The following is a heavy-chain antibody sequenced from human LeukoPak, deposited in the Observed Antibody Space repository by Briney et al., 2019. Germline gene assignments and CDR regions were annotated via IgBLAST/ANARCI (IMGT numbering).Heavy chain of an antibody. D-gene: IGHD3-22*01. J-gene: IGHJ5*02. CDR1: GGSISSYY. V-gene: IGHV4-4*07. CDR3: ARDPYDSSGYYSWFDP. CDR2: IYTSGST. Sequence: SETLSLTCTVSGGSISSYYWSWIRQPAGKGLEWIGRIYTSGSTNYHPSLKSRVTMSVDTSKNQFSLKLSSVTAADTAVYYCARDPYDSSGYYSWFDPWGQGTLVTVSS.